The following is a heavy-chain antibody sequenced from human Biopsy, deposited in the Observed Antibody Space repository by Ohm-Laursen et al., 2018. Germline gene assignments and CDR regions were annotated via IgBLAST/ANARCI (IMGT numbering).Heavy chain of an antibody. CDR3: ARDYDTSGYYYVS. J-gene: IGHJ5*02. Sequence: GTLSLTCTVSGGSISTNNYYWGWIRQPPGKGLEWIGSIFYRGSTHYKPSLKSRVNISVDTSKNKFSLKLNSVTAADTAVYYCARDYDTSGYYYVSWGQGTLVTVSS. V-gene: IGHV4-39*01. CDR1: GGSISTNNYY. CDR2: IFYRGST. D-gene: IGHD3-22*01.